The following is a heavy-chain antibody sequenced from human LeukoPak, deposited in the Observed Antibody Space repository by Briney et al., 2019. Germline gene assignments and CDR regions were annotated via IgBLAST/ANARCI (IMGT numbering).Heavy chain of an antibody. CDR1: GGTFSSYA. CDR2: IIPIFGTA. V-gene: IGHV1-69*13. D-gene: IGHD3-22*01. Sequence: GASVKVSCKASGGTFSSYAISWVRQAPGQGLEWMGGIIPIFGTANYAQKFQGRVMITADESTSAAYMELSSLRSEDTAVYYCARLPLVGSSGYYSSWGQGTLVTVSS. J-gene: IGHJ4*02. CDR3: ARLPLVGSSGYYSS.